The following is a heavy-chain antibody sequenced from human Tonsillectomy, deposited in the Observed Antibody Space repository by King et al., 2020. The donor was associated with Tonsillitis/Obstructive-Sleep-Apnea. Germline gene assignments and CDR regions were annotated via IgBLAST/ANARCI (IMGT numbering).Heavy chain of an antibody. CDR2: INHSGST. Sequence: VQLPQWGAGLLKPSENLSLPCAVYGGSFSGYYWSWIRQPPGKGLEWIGEINHSGSTNYNPSLKSRVTISVDTSKNQFSLKLSSVTAADTAVYYCTSARKVAATPFYYYYYMDVWGKGTTVTVSS. J-gene: IGHJ6*03. CDR3: TSARKVAATPFYYYYYMDV. D-gene: IGHD2-15*01. V-gene: IGHV4-34*01. CDR1: GGSFSGYY.